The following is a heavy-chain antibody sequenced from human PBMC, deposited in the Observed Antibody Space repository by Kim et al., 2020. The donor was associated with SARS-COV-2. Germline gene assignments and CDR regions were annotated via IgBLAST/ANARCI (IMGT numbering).Heavy chain of an antibody. CDR1: GLTFSSYA. Sequence: GGSLRLSCAASGLTFSSYAVSWVRQAPGKGLEWASAVSSSGGTTYYADSVKGRFIISRDNSENTVYLQMNGLRAEDTAVYYCAKEGAPAAKYGMDVWGQG. CDR2: VSSSGGTT. CDR3: AKEGAPAAKYGMDV. V-gene: IGHV3-23*01. J-gene: IGHJ6*02. D-gene: IGHD2-2*01.